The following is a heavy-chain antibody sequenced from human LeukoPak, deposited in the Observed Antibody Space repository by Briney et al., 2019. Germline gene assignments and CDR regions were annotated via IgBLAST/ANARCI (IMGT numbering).Heavy chain of an antibody. Sequence: SETLSLTCTVSGGSISSGGHYWSWIRQPAGKGLEYLGRISSTGSTNYNPSLRSRVTISADTSKNHFSLKLTSVTAADTAVYYCARRRKVPAPRAGDAFDIWGQGTMVTVSS. CDR3: ARRRKVPAPRAGDAFDI. CDR2: ISSTGST. V-gene: IGHV4-61*02. J-gene: IGHJ3*02. D-gene: IGHD2-21*02. CDR1: GGSISSGGHY.